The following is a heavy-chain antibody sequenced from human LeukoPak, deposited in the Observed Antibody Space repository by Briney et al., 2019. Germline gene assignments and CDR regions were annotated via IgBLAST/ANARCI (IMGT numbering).Heavy chain of an antibody. J-gene: IGHJ4*02. CDR1: GYSIGSGYY. D-gene: IGHD5-24*01. CDR2: IYHSGST. V-gene: IGHV4-38-2*02. CDR3: AREEMATIPGSFDY. Sequence: SETLSLTCTVSGYSIGSGYYWGWIRQSPEKGLEWIGSIYHSGSTYYNPSLKSRVTISVDTSKNQFSLKLSSVTAADTAVYYCAREEMATIPGSFDYWGQGTLVTVSS.